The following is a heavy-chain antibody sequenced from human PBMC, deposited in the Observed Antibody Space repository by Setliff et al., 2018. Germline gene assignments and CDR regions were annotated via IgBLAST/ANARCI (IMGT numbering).Heavy chain of an antibody. V-gene: IGHV5-51*01. CDR1: GYSFTSYW. CDR2: IYPGDSDT. CDR3: AIEHSGWYFDY. D-gene: IGHD6-19*01. J-gene: IGHJ4*02. Sequence: GASLKISCQGSGYSFTSYWIGWVRQMPGKGLEWMGIIYPGDSDTRYSLSFQGQDTISADKSISTAYLQWSRLKASDTAMYYCAIEHSGWYFDYWGQGTLVTVSS.